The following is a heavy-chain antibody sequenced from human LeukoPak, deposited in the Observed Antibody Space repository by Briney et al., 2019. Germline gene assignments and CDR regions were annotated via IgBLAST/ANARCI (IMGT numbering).Heavy chain of an antibody. D-gene: IGHD3-10*01. CDR2: INHSGST. CDR1: GGSFSGYY. Sequence: SETLSLTCAVYGGSFSGYYWSWIRQPPGKGLEWIGEINHSGSTNYNPSLKSRVTISVDTSKNQFSLKMRSVTAADTAVYYCATTSKYIGSGRDDSFDIWGQGTMVTVSS. J-gene: IGHJ3*02. V-gene: IGHV4-34*03. CDR3: ATTSKYIGSGRDDSFDI.